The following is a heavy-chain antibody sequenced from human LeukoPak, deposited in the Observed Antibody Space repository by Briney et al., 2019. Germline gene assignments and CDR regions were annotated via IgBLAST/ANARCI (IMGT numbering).Heavy chain of an antibody. D-gene: IGHD3-22*01. CDR2: INHSGST. Sequence: SETLSLTCAVYGGSFSGYYWSWIRQPPGKGLEWTGEINHSGSTNYNPSLKSRVTISVDTSKSQFSLKLSSVTAADTAVYYCARGLGYYASRGFDYWGQGTLVTVSS. J-gene: IGHJ4*02. V-gene: IGHV4-34*01. CDR1: GGSFSGYY. CDR3: ARGLGYYASRGFDY.